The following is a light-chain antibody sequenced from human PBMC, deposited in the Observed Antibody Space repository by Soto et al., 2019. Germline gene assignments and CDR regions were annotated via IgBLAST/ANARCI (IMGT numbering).Light chain of an antibody. J-gene: IGKJ4*01. CDR3: QQYLTSPLT. V-gene: IGKV3-20*01. Sequence: EIVLTQSPGPLSLSPGERATLSCRAGQSVTTYLAWYQQKPGQAPRLLIQGASSRAAGIPDRFSGSGSGTDFTLTISRLEPEDFAVYYCQQYLTSPLTFGGGTKVEIK. CDR2: GAS. CDR1: QSVTTY.